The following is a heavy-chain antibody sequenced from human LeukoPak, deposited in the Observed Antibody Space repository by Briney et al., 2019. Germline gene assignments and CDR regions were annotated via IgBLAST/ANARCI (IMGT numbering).Heavy chain of an antibody. D-gene: IGHD3-10*01. V-gene: IGHV4-39*01. Sequence: SETLSLTCTVSGGPIITSRYYWGWIRQPPGKGLEWIGSISYSGSTYYNPSLKSRVTISVDTSKNQFSLKLSSVTAADTAVYYCARLSPYLGSGSSAFPDDFWGQGTLVTVSS. J-gene: IGHJ4*02. CDR2: ISYSGST. CDR1: GGPIITSRYY. CDR3: ARLSPYLGSGSSAFPDDF.